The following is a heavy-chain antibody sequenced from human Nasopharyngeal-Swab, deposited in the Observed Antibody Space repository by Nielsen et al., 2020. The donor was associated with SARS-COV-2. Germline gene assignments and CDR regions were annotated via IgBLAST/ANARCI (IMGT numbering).Heavy chain of an antibody. V-gene: IGHV4-61*02. CDR2: IYTSGST. D-gene: IGHD4-11*01. Sequence: SETLSLTCTVSGGSISSGGYYWSWIRQPAGKGLEWIGRIYTSGSTNYNPSLKSRVTISVDTSKNQFSLKLSSVTAADTAVYYCARDGDYTDVWGQGTTVTVSS. J-gene: IGHJ6*02. CDR1: GGSISSGGYY. CDR3: ARDGDYTDV.